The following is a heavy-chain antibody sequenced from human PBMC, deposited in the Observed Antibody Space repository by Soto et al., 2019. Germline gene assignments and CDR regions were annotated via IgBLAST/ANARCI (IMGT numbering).Heavy chain of an antibody. V-gene: IGHV3-7*01. CDR3: ARRYSCSWSGFDP. J-gene: IGHJ5*02. CDR1: GVTFSSYW. CDR2: IKQDGGEK. D-gene: IGHD6-13*01. Sequence: GSLRLSCAASGVTFSSYWMSWVRQAPGKGLEWVANIKQDGGEKYYVDSVKGRLTISRDNAKNSLYLQMNSLRVEDTALYYCARRYSCSWSGFDPWGQGTLVTVSS.